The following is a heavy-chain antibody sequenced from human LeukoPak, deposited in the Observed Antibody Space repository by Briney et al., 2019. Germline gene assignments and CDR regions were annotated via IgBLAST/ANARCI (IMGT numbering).Heavy chain of an antibody. D-gene: IGHD6-19*01. J-gene: IGHJ4*02. CDR3: ARRASGWVVDY. Sequence: PSETLSLTCTVSGGSISSSSYFWGWIRQPPGKGLEWIGGIYHSGSTYYNPSLKSRVTISVDTSKNQFSLKLSSVTAADTAVYYCARRASGWVVDYWGQGTLVTVSS. CDR1: GGSISSSSYF. V-gene: IGHV4-39*01. CDR2: IYHSGST.